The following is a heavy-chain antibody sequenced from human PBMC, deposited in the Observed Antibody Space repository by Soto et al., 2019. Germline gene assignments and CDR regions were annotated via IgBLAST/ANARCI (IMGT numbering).Heavy chain of an antibody. CDR1: GFTFSSYG. D-gene: IGHD2-15*01. Sequence: QVQLVESGGGVVQPGRSLRLSCAASGFTFSSYGMHWVRQAPGKGLEWVAVISYDGSNKYYADSVKGRFTISRDNSKNTLYLQMNSLRAEDTAVYYCAKDFRGVLRVFDYWGQGTLVTVSS. V-gene: IGHV3-30*18. J-gene: IGHJ4*02. CDR3: AKDFRGVLRVFDY. CDR2: ISYDGSNK.